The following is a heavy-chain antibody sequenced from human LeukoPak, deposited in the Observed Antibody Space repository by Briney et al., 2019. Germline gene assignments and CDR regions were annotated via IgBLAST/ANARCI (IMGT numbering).Heavy chain of an antibody. CDR2: MSYDVSSK. V-gene: IGHV3-30*03. D-gene: IGHD6-19*01. Sequence: RPGGSLRLSCAASGFTFSSYAMHWVRQAPGKGLEWVAVMSYDVSSKYYADSVKGRFSISRDNSNNTLYLQMNSLRAEDTAVYYCTRDEQWLVYFDCWGQGTLVTVSS. CDR3: TRDEQWLVYFDC. J-gene: IGHJ4*02. CDR1: GFTFSSYA.